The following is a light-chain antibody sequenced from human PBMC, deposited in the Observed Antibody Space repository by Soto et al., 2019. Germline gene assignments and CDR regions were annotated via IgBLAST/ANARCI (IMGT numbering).Light chain of an antibody. CDR3: ISSKGSSTSYV. CDR1: RSDIGSYNY. V-gene: IGLV2-14*01. CDR2: GVS. J-gene: IGLJ1*01. Sequence: QSALTQPASVSGSPGQSITISCSGTRSDIGSYNYVAWYQQFPGKTPKILIYGVSNRPSGVSSRFSGSKSGNTASLTISGRQAEDEADYYCISSKGSSTSYVFGSGTKVTVL.